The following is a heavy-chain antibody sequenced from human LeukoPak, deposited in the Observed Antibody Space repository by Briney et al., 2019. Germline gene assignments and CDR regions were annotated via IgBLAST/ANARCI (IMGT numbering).Heavy chain of an antibody. V-gene: IGHV5-51*01. D-gene: IGHD3-9*01. J-gene: IGHJ4*02. CDR2: IYPGDSDT. Sequence: GESLKISCKSSGYSFTNYWIGWVRQMPGKGLEWMGIIYPGDSDTRYSPSFQGQVTISADKSISTAYLQWSSLKASDTAMYYCARSKYDILTGYHDYWGQGTLVTVSS. CDR3: ARSKYDILTGYHDY. CDR1: GYSFTNYW.